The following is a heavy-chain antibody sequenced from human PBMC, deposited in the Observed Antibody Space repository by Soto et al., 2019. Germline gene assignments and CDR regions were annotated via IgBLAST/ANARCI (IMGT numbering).Heavy chain of an antibody. D-gene: IGHD2-2*01. V-gene: IGHV5-51*01. J-gene: IGHJ5*02. Sequence: PGESLKNSCKGSGYSFTIYWIGWVRQMPGKGLEWMGIIYPGDSDTRYSPSFQGQVTISADKSISTVYLQWSSLKASDTAIYYCARGYCTTTICDPWFDPWGQGTLVTVFS. CDR3: ARGYCTTTICDPWFDP. CDR2: IYPGDSDT. CDR1: GYSFTIYW.